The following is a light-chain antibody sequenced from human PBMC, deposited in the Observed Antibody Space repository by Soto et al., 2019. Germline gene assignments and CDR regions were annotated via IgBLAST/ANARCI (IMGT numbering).Light chain of an antibody. CDR3: MKSIELPLT. V-gene: IGKV2D-29*01. CDR1: QSLVHSDGKTY. Sequence: DVVMTQTPLSLSVAPGQPASISCKSSQSLVHSDGKTYLYWYLQKAGQPPQLLVHEVFNRFSGGPDRFSGSGSGTEFTLRISRVEAEDVGVYYCMKSIELPLTFGGGTKVEIK. CDR2: EVF. J-gene: IGKJ4*01.